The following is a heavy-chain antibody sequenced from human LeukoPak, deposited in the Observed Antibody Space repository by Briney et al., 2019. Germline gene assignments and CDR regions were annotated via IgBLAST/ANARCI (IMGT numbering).Heavy chain of an antibody. V-gene: IGHV4-31*03. J-gene: IGHJ4*02. CDR2: IYYSGST. CDR1: GGSISSGGYY. Sequence: SQTLSLTCTVSGGSISSGGYYWSWIRQHPGKGLEWIGYIYYSGSTYYNPSLKSRVTISVDTSKNQFSLKLSSVTAADPAVYYCARGYCSSTSCYPFDYWGQGTLVTVSS. D-gene: IGHD2-2*01. CDR3: ARGYCSSTSCYPFDY.